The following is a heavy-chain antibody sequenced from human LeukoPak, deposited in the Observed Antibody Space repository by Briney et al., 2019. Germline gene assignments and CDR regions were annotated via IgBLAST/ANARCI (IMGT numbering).Heavy chain of an antibody. CDR1: GFIFSSFA. Sequence: GGSLRPSCAASGFIFSSFAMNWVRQAPGKGLEWVSYTSPTYDIYYSDSVRGRFTISRDNAKNSLYLQMNSLRDEDTAVYYCARDHNWGSDYWGQGTLVAVSS. CDR3: ARDHNWGSDY. J-gene: IGHJ4*02. D-gene: IGHD7-27*01. CDR2: TSPTYDI. V-gene: IGHV3-48*02.